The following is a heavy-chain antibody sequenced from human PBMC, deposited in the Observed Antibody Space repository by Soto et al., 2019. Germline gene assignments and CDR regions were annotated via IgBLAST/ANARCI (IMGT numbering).Heavy chain of an antibody. Sequence: PGGSLRLSCAASGFTFSSYAMHWVRQAPGKGLGWVAVISYDGSNKYYADSVKGRFTISRDNSKNTLYLQMNSLRAEDTAVYYCAREFFPKNVVVITQSQNLFDYWGQGTLVTVSS. CDR2: ISYDGSNK. V-gene: IGHV3-30-3*01. CDR3: AREFFPKNVVVITQSQNLFDY. D-gene: IGHD3-22*01. J-gene: IGHJ4*02. CDR1: GFTFSSYA.